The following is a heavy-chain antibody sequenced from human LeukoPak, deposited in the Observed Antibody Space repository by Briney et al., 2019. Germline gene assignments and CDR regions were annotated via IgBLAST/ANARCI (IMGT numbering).Heavy chain of an antibody. CDR3: AGGWQATRYYYYYGMDV. CDR2: IYYSGST. D-gene: IGHD3-16*01. Sequence: SETLSLTRTVSGGSISSYYWSWIRQPPGKGLEWIGYIYYSGSTNYNPSLKSRVTISVDTSKNQFSPKLSSVTAADTAVYYCAGGWQATRYYYYYGMDVWGQGTTVTVSS. V-gene: IGHV4-59*01. CDR1: GGSISSYY. J-gene: IGHJ6*02.